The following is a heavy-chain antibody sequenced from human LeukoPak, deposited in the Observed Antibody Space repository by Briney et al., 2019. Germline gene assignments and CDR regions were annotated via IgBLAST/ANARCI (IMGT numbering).Heavy chain of an antibody. Sequence: GASVKVSCTVSGYTLTELSMHWVRQAPGKGLEWMGGFDPEDGETIYAQKFQGRVTMTEDTSTDTAYMERSSLRSEDTAVYYCATAESEWGLAFDYWGQGTLVTVSS. CDR3: ATAESEWGLAFDY. D-gene: IGHD1-26*01. V-gene: IGHV1-24*01. CDR1: GYTLTELS. J-gene: IGHJ4*02. CDR2: FDPEDGET.